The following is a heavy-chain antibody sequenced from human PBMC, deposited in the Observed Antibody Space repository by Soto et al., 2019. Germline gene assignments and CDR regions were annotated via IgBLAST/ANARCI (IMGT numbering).Heavy chain of an antibody. CDR3: ARADTVTTNGVFDY. V-gene: IGHV1-18*01. D-gene: IGHD4-17*01. CDR2: TSAYNGNT. J-gene: IGHJ4*02. Sequence: QVQLVQSGAEVKKPGASVKVSCKASGYTFTSYGISWVRQAPDKGLEWMEWTSAYNGNTTYPQKLQGRVTMTTDPSTSTAYMELRSLRSDDTAVYYCARADTVTTNGVFDYWGQGTLVTVSS. CDR1: GYTFTSYG.